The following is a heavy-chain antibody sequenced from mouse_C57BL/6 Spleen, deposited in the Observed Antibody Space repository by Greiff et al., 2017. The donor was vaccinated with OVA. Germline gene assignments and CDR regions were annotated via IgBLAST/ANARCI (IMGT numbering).Heavy chain of an antibody. CDR2: IYPSDSET. CDR3: ARRYDGYRYAMDY. V-gene: IGHV1-61*01. D-gene: IGHD2-3*01. J-gene: IGHJ4*01. Sequence: VQLQQPGAELVRPGSSVKLSCKASGYTFTSYWMDWVKQRPGQGLEWIGNIYPSDSETHYNQKFKDKATLTVDKSSSTAYMQLSSLTSEDSAVYYCARRYDGYRYAMDYWGQGTSVTVSS. CDR1: GYTFTSYW.